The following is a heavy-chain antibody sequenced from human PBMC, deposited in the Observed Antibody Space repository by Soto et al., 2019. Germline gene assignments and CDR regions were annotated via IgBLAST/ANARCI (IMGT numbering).Heavy chain of an antibody. J-gene: IGHJ4*02. CDR3: AEGTAVARQHFAN. V-gene: IGHV3-30*18. D-gene: IGHD6-19*01. CDR2: ISADGIDK. CDR1: GFTFRSYG. Sequence: QVQLVESGGGVVQPERSLGLSCAASGFTFRSYGMHWVRQAPGKGLGWVAAISADGIDKYYADSVKGRFTISRDNSKNALYLQMNSLRPEDTAVYYCAEGTAVARQHFANWGQGTLVTVSS.